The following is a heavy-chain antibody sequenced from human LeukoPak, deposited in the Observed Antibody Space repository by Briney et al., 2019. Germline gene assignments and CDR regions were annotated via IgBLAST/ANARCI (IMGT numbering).Heavy chain of an antibody. J-gene: IGHJ4*02. Sequence: GGSLRLSCAASGFTFSSYAVHWVRQAPGKGLEWMAVISYDGSNKYYADSVKGRFTISRDNSKNTLYLQMNSLRAEDTAVYYCARDPFISGSYQGFDYWGQGTLVTASS. V-gene: IGHV3-30*04. CDR2: ISYDGSNK. CDR3: ARDPFISGSYQGFDY. CDR1: GFTFSSYA. D-gene: IGHD1-26*01.